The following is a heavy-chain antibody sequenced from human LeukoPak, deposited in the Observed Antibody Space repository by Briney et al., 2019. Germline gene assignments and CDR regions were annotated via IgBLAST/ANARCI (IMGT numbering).Heavy chain of an antibody. CDR1: GVSISSGGYY. Sequence: SQTLSLTCTVSGVSISSGGYYWSWIRQHPGKGLEWIGYIYYSGSTYYNPSLKSRVTISVDTSKNQFSLKLSSVTAADTAVYYCARTNPSGGSWYSFDYWGQGTLVTVSS. CDR2: IYYSGST. D-gene: IGHD3-16*01. CDR3: ARTNPSGGSWYSFDY. V-gene: IGHV4-31*03. J-gene: IGHJ4*02.